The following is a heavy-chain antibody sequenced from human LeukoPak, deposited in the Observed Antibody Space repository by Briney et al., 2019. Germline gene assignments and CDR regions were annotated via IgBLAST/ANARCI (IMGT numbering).Heavy chain of an antibody. V-gene: IGHV4-59*01. J-gene: IGHJ2*01. Sequence: PSETLSLTCTVSGVSISSYYWSWIRQPPGKGLEWIGYIYYSGSTNYNPSLKSRVTISVDTSKNQFSLKLSSVTAADTAVYYCARYGSGSYYNWYFDLWGRGTLVTVSS. CDR1: GVSISSYY. CDR2: IYYSGST. CDR3: ARYGSGSYYNWYFDL. D-gene: IGHD3-10*01.